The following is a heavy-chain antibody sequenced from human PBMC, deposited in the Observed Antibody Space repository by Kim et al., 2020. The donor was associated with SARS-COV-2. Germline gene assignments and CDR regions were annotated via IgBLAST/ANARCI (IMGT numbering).Heavy chain of an antibody. D-gene: IGHD3-10*01. V-gene: IGHV4-61*01. CDR3: ARGLRGAFDI. CDR1: GGSVSSGSYY. CDR2: IYYSGST. J-gene: IGHJ3*02. Sequence: SETLSLTCTVSGGSVSSGSYYWSWIRQPPGKGLEWIGYIYYSGSTNYNPSLKSRVTISVDTSKNQFSLKLSSVTAADTAVYYCARGLRGAFDIWGQGTMVTVSS.